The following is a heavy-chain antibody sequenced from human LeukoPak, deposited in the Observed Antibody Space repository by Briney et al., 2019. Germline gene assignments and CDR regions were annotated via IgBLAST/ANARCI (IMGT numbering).Heavy chain of an antibody. V-gene: IGHV3-48*01. D-gene: IGHD4-17*01. CDR1: GFTFSSYG. Sequence: PGGSLRPSCAASGFTFSSYGMHWVRPAPGKGLEWVSYISSGGRTIYYADSVKGRFTISRDNAKNSLYLQMNSLRAEDTAVYYCAREDNYGDYGLSYWGQGTLVTVSS. J-gene: IGHJ4*02. CDR3: AREDNYGDYGLSY. CDR2: ISSGGRTI.